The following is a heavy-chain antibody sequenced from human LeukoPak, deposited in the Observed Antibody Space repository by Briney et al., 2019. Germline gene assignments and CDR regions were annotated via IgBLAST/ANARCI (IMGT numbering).Heavy chain of an antibody. V-gene: IGHV3-30-3*01. Sequence: SGGSLRLSCAASGFTFSSYAMHWVRQAPGKGLEWVAVISYDGSNKYYADSVKGRFTISRDNSKNTLYLQMNSLRAEDTAVYYCARPYYDISTGLRYWGQGTLVTVSS. D-gene: IGHD3-9*01. CDR3: ARPYYDISTGLRY. CDR2: ISYDGSNK. CDR1: GFTFSSYA. J-gene: IGHJ4*02.